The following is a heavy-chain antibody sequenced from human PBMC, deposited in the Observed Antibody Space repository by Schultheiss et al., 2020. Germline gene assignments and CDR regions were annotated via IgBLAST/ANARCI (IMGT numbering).Heavy chain of an antibody. Sequence: SATLSLTCTVSGGSISSSSYYWGWIRQPPGKGLEWIGSIYYSGSTYYNPSLKSRVTISVDTSKNQFSLKLSSVTAADTAVYYCARAQSDLDPCLDYWGQGTLVTVPS. CDR1: GGSISSSSYY. CDR2: IYYSGST. J-gene: IGHJ4*02. V-gene: IGHV4-39*01. CDR3: ARAQSDLDPCLDY.